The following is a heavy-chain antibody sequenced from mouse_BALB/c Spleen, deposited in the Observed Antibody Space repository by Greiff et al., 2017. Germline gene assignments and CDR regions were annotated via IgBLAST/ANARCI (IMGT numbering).Heavy chain of an antibody. CDR3: ARENYYGSSGFAY. CDR2: IWGDGST. D-gene: IGHD1-1*01. V-gene: IGHV2-6-7*01. CDR1: GFSLTGYG. Sequence: VMLVESGPGLVAPSQSLSITCTVSGFSLTGYGVNWVRQPPGKGLEWLGMIWGDGSTDYNSALKSRLSISKDNSKSQVFLKMNSLQTDDTARYYCARENYYGSSGFAYWGQGTLVTVSA. J-gene: IGHJ3*01.